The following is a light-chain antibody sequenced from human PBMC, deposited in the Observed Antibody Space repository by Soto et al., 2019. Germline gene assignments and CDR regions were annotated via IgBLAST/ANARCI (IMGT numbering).Light chain of an antibody. Sequence: EIVLNHSPATLSLSPGERAPLSCRASQCVSSDLAWYQQKPGQAPRLLIYDASNRATVIPARFSGSGSGTDFTLTISSLEPEDFAVYSCQQRSNWPPTFGGGTKVEIK. CDR2: DAS. J-gene: IGKJ4*01. V-gene: IGKV3-11*01. CDR1: QCVSSD. CDR3: QQRSNWPPT.